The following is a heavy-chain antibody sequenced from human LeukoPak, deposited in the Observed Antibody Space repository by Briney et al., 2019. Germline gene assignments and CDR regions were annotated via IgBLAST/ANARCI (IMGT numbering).Heavy chain of an antibody. CDR1: GFTISSNY. Sequence: GGSLRLSCAASGFTISSNYMSWVRLAPGKDLEWVSVIYSGGSTYYAASVKGRFTISRDTSKSTVYLQMNSLRAEDTAVYYCARTTNWGYWYFDLWGRGTLVTVSS. J-gene: IGHJ2*01. CDR3: ARTTNWGYWYFDL. D-gene: IGHD7-27*01. CDR2: IYSGGST. V-gene: IGHV3-53*01.